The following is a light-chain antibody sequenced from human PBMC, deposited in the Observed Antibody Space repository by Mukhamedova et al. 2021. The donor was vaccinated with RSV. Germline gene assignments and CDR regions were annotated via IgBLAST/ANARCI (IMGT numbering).Light chain of an antibody. CDR3: QQYSESTRT. Sequence: GQAPRLLIYDIFKRATGIPDRFSGSGGGTDFTLTISRLEPEDFAVYYCQQYSESTRTFGQGTKVEIK. V-gene: IGKV3-20*01. CDR2: DIF. J-gene: IGKJ1*01.